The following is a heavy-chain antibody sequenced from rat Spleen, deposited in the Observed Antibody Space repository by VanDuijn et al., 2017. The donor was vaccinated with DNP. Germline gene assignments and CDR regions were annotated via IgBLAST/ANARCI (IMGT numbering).Heavy chain of an antibody. Sequence: QVQLKESGPGLVQPSQTLSLTCTVSGFSLTDYSAHWVRQPPGKVLEWIAAISSGGSTYYNSALKSRLSISRDTSKSQVFLKMNSLQTEDTAIYYCSRSGGYSALDAWGQGTSVTVAS. V-gene: IGHV2-6*01. D-gene: IGHD1-11*01. CDR1: GFSLTDYS. CDR3: SRSGGYSALDA. CDR2: ISSGGST. J-gene: IGHJ4*01.